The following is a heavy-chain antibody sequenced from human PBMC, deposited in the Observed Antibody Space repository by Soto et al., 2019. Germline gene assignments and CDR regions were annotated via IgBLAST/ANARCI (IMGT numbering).Heavy chain of an antibody. CDR2: INTGNGDS. Sequence: ASVKVSCKTSGYVFTSFAIHWMRQAPGQGPEWMGWINTGNGDSKYSEKFQDRVTITRDTSATTAYMELSSLRSEDTAVYYCARSKTIVMPGFDHWGQGTLVTVSS. D-gene: IGHD2-21*01. CDR3: ARSKTIVMPGFDH. J-gene: IGHJ4*02. V-gene: IGHV1-3*04. CDR1: GYVFTSFA.